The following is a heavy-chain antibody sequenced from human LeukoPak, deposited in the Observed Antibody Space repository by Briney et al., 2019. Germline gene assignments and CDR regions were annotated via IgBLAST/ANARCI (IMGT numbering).Heavy chain of an antibody. CDR3: ARTVAGTFDY. D-gene: IGHD6-19*01. V-gene: IGHV4-34*01. CDR2: INHSGST. J-gene: IGHJ4*02. Sequence: SETLSLTCAVYGGSFSGYYWSWLRQPPGKGLEWIGEINHSGSTNYNPSLKSRVTISVETSKKQFSLKLSSVTAADTAVYYCARTVAGTFDYWGQGTLVTVSS. CDR1: GGSFSGYY.